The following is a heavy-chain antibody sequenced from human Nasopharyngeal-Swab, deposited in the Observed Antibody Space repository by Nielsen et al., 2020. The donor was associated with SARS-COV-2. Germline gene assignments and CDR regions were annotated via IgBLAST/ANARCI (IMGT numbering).Heavy chain of an antibody. V-gene: IGHV4-34*01. J-gene: IGHJ2*01. CDR2: INHSGST. Sequence: SETLSLTRAVYGGSFSGYYWSWIRQPPGKGLEWIGEINHSGSTNYNPSLKSRVTISVDTSKNQFSLKLSSVTAADTAVYYCARRMSPAGTELRVWWYFDLWGRGTLVTVSS. D-gene: IGHD6-13*01. CDR3: ARRMSPAGTELRVWWYFDL. CDR1: GGSFSGYY.